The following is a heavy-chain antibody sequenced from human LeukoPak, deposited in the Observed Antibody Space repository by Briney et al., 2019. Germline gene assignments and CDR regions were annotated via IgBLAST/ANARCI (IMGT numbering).Heavy chain of an antibody. D-gene: IGHD4-17*01. CDR3: ARAPDYGDDGNYGMDV. CDR1: GYTFTGYY. CDR2: INPNSGGT. J-gene: IGHJ6*02. V-gene: IGHV1-2*02. Sequence: ASVKVSCKASGYTFTGYYMHWVQQAPGQGLEWMGWINPNSGGTNYAQKFQGRVTMTRDTSISTAYMELSRLRSDDTAVYYCARAPDYGDDGNYGMDVWGQGTTVTVSS.